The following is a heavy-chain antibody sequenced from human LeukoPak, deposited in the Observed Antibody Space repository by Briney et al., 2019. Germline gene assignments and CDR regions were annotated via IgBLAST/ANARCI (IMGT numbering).Heavy chain of an antibody. CDR2: IYTSGST. CDR3: ARGRAYCGGDCYTETTNNYYYYYYMDV. Sequence: SETLSLTCAVSGGSISSGSYYWSWIRQPAGKGLEWIGRIYTSGSTNYNPSLKSRVTISVDTSKNQFSLKLSSVTAADTAVYYCARGRAYCGGDCYTETTNNYYYYYYMDVWGKGTTVTISS. V-gene: IGHV4-61*02. J-gene: IGHJ6*03. D-gene: IGHD2-21*02. CDR1: GGSISSGSYY.